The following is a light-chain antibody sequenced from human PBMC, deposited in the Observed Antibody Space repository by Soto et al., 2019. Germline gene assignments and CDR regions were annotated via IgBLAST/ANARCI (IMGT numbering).Light chain of an antibody. CDR1: QNIFTY. CDR3: QHYTLYSAS. J-gene: IGKJ3*01. CDR2: DAS. V-gene: IGKV1-5*01. Sequence: DIHMTQSPSTLSASVGDRVTISCRASQNIFTYLAWYQQKPGKAPKLLIFDASTLQSGVPPRFSGSGSGTESTLTISSLQPDDFATYYCQHYTLYSASFGPGTKVDIK.